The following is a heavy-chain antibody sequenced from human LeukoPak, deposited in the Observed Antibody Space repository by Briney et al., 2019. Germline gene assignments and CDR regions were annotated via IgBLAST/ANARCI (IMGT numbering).Heavy chain of an antibody. CDR2: SSSSSSYI. CDR1: GFTFSSYS. CDR3: ASDYDSSGLTDY. J-gene: IGHJ4*02. V-gene: IGHV3-21*01. D-gene: IGHD3-22*01. Sequence: GGSLRLSCAASGFTFSSYSMNWVRQAPGKGLECVSSSSSSSSYIYYADSVKGRFTISRDNAKNSLYLQMNSLRAEDTAVYYCASDYDSSGLTDYWGQGTLVTVSS.